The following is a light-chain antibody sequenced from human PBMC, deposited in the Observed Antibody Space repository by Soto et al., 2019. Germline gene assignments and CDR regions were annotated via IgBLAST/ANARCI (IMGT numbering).Light chain of an antibody. V-gene: IGKV3-20*01. Sequence: EIVLTQSPGTLPLSPGERATLSCRASQSVSSSYLAWYKQKPGQAPRLLIYGVSSRATGIPDRFSGSGSGTDFTFTISRLETEDFAVYYCQHYANSPPIAFGQGTGLEIK. CDR2: GVS. CDR1: QSVSSSY. J-gene: IGKJ5*01. CDR3: QHYANSPPIA.